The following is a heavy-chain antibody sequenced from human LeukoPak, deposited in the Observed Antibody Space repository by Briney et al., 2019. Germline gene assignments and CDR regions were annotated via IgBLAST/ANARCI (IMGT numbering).Heavy chain of an antibody. CDR3: ARVGGSTFDWLSNDAFDI. CDR2: ISSSSSYI. Sequence: GGSLRLSCAASGFTFSSYSMNWVRQAPGKGLEWVSSISSSSSYIYYADSVKGRFTISRDNAKNSLYLQMHSLRAEDTAVYYCARVGGSTFDWLSNDAFDIWGQGTMVTVSS. V-gene: IGHV3-21*01. D-gene: IGHD3-9*01. J-gene: IGHJ3*02. CDR1: GFTFSSYS.